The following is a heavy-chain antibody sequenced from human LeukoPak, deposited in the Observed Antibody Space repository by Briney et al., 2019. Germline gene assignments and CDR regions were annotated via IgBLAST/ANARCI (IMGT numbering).Heavy chain of an antibody. V-gene: IGHV3-7*01. CDR1: GFTFGNFW. CDR3: ARDGITMRILEY. Sequence: GGSLRLSCAASGFTFGNFWMSWVRQAPGRGLQWVASMKGDASLIYYVDSMKGRFTISRDNARNSLYLQMNSLRAEDTAVYYCARDGITMRILEYWGQGTLVTVSS. CDR2: MKGDASLI. J-gene: IGHJ4*02. D-gene: IGHD3-10*01.